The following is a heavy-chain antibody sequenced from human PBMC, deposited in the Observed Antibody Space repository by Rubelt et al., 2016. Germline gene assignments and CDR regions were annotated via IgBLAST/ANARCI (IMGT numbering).Heavy chain of an antibody. Sequence: QVQLVESGGGVVQPGRSLRLSCAASGFTFSSYGMHWVRQAPGKGLEWVAVISYDGSNKYYADSVKGRFTISRDNSKNTLYLQMNSLRAEDTAVYYCARDLTGTRGDWGQGTLVTVSS. J-gene: IGHJ4*02. CDR1: GFTFSSYG. CDR2: ISYDGSNK. V-gene: IGHV3-30*03. CDR3: ARDLTGTRGD. D-gene: IGHD1-20*01.